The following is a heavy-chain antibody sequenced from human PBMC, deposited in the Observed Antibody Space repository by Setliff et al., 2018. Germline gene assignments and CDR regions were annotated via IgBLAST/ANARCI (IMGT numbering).Heavy chain of an antibody. J-gene: IGHJ6*02. Sequence: ASVKVSCKASGYTFTGYYMHWVRQAPGQGLEWMGWINPNSGGTNYAQKFQGWVTMTRDTSISTAYMELSRLRSDDTAVYYCARDLLYSGSYFGYYYGMDVWAKGPRSPSP. D-gene: IGHD1-26*01. CDR3: ARDLLYSGSYFGYYYGMDV. V-gene: IGHV1-2*04. CDR1: GYTFTGYY. CDR2: INPNSGGT.